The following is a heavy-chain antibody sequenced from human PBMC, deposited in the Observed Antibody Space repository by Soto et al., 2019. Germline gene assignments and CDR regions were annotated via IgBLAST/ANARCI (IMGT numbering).Heavy chain of an antibody. Sequence: EVQLVQSGAEVKKPGDSLRISCKGSGYSFTSYWISWVRQMPGKGLEWMGRIDPSDSYTNYSPSFQGHVTISADRSISTAYLQWSSLKASDTAMYYCAAPKQLSMGYYYGMDVWGQGTTVTVSS. J-gene: IGHJ6*02. CDR2: IDPSDSYT. CDR1: GYSFTSYW. D-gene: IGHD5-18*01. CDR3: AAPKQLSMGYYYGMDV. V-gene: IGHV5-10-1*01.